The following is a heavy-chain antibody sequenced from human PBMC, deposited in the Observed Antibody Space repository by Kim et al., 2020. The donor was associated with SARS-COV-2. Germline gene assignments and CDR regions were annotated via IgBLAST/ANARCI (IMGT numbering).Heavy chain of an antibody. Sequence: GGSLRLSCAASEFTVSSNYMTWVRQAPGKGLEWVSFIYTGNTTYYADSVKGRFTISRHNSKNTLFLQMNNLRTEDTAVYYCASVLTYLRGLDYMDVWGRGTTVAVSS. J-gene: IGHJ6*03. CDR2: IYTGNTT. D-gene: IGHD3-10*01. CDR3: ASVLTYLRGLDYMDV. CDR1: EFTVSSNY. V-gene: IGHV3-66*02.